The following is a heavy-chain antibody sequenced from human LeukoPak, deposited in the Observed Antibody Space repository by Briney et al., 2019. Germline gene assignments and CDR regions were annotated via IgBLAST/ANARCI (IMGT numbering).Heavy chain of an antibody. D-gene: IGHD6-13*01. V-gene: IGHV3-23*01. Sequence: PGGSLRLSCAASGFTFSSYAMRWVRQAPGKGLEWVSSIGGSSGSTYYADSVKGRFTNSRDNSKNTLYLQMNSLRAEDMAVYYCAKGVSSPLYYFDYWGQGTLVTVSS. CDR1: GFTFSSYA. CDR3: AKGVSSPLYYFDY. CDR2: IGGSSGST. J-gene: IGHJ4*02.